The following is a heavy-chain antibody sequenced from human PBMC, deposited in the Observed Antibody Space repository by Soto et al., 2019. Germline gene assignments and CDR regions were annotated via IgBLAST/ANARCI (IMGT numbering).Heavy chain of an antibody. V-gene: IGHV1-18*01. Sequence: QVQLVQSGAEVKKPGASVKVSCKASGYTFTSYGISWVRQAPGQGLEWMGWISAYNGNTNYAQKLQGRGTMTTDTSTSTGYMELRSLRSDDTAVYYCARDLQYCSGGSCYSRIGNDAFDIWGQGTMVTVSS. J-gene: IGHJ3*02. CDR1: GYTFTSYG. D-gene: IGHD2-15*01. CDR2: ISAYNGNT. CDR3: ARDLQYCSGGSCYSRIGNDAFDI.